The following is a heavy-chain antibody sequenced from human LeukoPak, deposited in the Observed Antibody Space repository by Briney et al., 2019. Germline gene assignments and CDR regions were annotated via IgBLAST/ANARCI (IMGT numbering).Heavy chain of an antibody. CDR3: ARVIAVAGALAAFDI. CDR2: IYYSGST. J-gene: IGHJ3*02. V-gene: IGHV4-59*01. CDR1: GGSISSYY. D-gene: IGHD6-19*01. Sequence: PSETLSLTCTVSGGSISSYYWSWIRQPPGKGLEWIGYIYYSGSTNYNPSLKSRVTISVDTSKNQFSLKLSSVTATDTAVYYCARVIAVAGALAAFDIWGQGTMVTVSS.